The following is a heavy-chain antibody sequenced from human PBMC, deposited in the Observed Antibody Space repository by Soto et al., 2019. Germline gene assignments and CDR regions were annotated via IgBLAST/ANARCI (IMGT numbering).Heavy chain of an antibody. D-gene: IGHD5-18*01. V-gene: IGHV1-18*01. CDR1: GYTFTSYG. CDR2: ISAYNGNT. J-gene: IGHJ5*02. CDR3: AREGQDTAMVKKGGWFDP. Sequence: QVQLVQSGAEVKKPGASVKVSCKASGYTFTSYGISWVRQAPGQGLEWMGWISAYNGNTNYAQKLQGRVTMTTDTSTSTAYRELRSLRSDDTAVYYCAREGQDTAMVKKGGWFDPWGQGTLVTVSS.